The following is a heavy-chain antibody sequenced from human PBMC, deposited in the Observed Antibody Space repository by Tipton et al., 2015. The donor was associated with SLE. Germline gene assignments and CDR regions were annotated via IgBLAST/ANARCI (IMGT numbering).Heavy chain of an antibody. Sequence: LSCAVYGGSFSGYYWSWIRQPPGKGLEWIGYIYYSGSTNYNPSLKSRVTISVDTSKNQFSLKLGSVTAADTAGYYCARAQGGWYDYWGQGTLVTVSP. D-gene: IGHD6-19*01. J-gene: IGHJ4*02. CDR2: IYYSGST. CDR1: GGSFSGYY. V-gene: IGHV4-59*01. CDR3: ARAQGGWYDY.